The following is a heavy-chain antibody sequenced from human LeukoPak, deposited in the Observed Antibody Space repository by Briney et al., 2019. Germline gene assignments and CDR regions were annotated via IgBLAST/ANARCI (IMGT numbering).Heavy chain of an antibody. Sequence: SETLSLTCAVYGGSFSGYYWSWIRQSPGKGLEWIGEINHSGSTNYNPSLKSRVTISVDTSKNQFSLKLSSVTAADTAVYYCARGKLEGFWVYYYMDVWGKGTTVTVSS. CDR3: ARGKLEGFWVYYYMDV. D-gene: IGHD3-3*01. CDR1: GGSFSGYY. CDR2: INHSGST. V-gene: IGHV4-34*01. J-gene: IGHJ6*03.